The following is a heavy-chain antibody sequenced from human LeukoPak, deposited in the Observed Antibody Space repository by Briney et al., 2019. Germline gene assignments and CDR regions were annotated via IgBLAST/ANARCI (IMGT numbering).Heavy chain of an antibody. Sequence: AGGSLRLSCAASGSFSSYVMTWVRQAPGRGLEWVSTLSASGGNTYYSDSVKGRFTISRDNSKNTLYLQMSRLSAEDTAVYFCAKDLILVLPAAYDYWGQGTLVTVSS. V-gene: IGHV3-23*01. CDR3: AKDLILVLPAAYDY. CDR1: GSFSSYV. J-gene: IGHJ4*02. D-gene: IGHD2-2*01. CDR2: LSASGGNT.